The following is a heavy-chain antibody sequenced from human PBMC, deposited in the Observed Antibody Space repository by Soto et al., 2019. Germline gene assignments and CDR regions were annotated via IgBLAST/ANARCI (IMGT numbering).Heavy chain of an antibody. J-gene: IGHJ4*02. CDR2: IHYSGST. CDR3: ARLNYYGSVFDY. D-gene: IGHD3-10*01. CDR1: GGSISSYY. V-gene: IGHV4-59*04. Sequence: PSETLSLTCTVSGGSISSYYWSWIRQPPGRGLEWIGCIHYSGSTYYNPSLKSRVTIPVDTSKNQFSLKLNSVTAADTAVYYCARLNYYGSVFDYWGQGTLVTVSS.